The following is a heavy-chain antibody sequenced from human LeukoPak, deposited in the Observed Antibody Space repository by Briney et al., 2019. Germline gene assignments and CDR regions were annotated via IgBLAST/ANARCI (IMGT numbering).Heavy chain of an antibody. CDR2: INPNSGGT. V-gene: IGHV1-2*02. Sequence: ASVKVSCKASGYTFTAYYMHWVRQAPGQGLEWMGWINPNSGGTNYAQKFQGRVTMTRDTSISTAYMELSRLRSDDTAVYYCATTHDSRELMQGDYWGQGTLVTVSS. J-gene: IGHJ4*02. D-gene: IGHD3-10*01. CDR1: GYTFTAYY. CDR3: ATTHDSRELMQGDY.